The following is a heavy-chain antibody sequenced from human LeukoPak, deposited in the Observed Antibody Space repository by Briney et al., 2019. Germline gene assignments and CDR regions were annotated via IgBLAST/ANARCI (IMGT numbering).Heavy chain of an antibody. CDR1: GFPFIEYG. D-gene: IGHD1-1*01. CDR3: ARDHNCAFDD. CDR2: IGIDSGNT. V-gene: IGHV3-48*01. Sequence: GGSLRLSCTASGFPFIEYGMNWVRQAPGKGLEWISYIGIDSGNTKYADSVRGRFTISTDKAENSLYLQMNSLRVEDTAVYYCARDHNCAFDDWGQGTLVSVAS. J-gene: IGHJ4*02.